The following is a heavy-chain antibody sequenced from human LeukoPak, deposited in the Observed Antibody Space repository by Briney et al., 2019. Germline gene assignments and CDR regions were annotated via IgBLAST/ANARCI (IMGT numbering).Heavy chain of an antibody. CDR2: IYHSGGT. CDR3: ATNGYYCMDV. CDR1: GGSISSSTNW. V-gene: IGHV4-4*02. Sequence: SETLSLTCAVSGGSISSSTNWWSWVRQPPGKGLEWIGEIYHSGGTNYNPSLKSRITISVDKSQNQFSLKVNSLTAANTAVYYCATNGYYCMDVWGKGTTVTVSS. J-gene: IGHJ6*03. D-gene: IGHD2-8*01.